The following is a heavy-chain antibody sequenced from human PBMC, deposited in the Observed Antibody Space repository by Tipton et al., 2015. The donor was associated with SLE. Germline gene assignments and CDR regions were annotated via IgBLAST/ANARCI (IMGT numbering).Heavy chain of an antibody. J-gene: IGHJ5*02. CDR2: IYYSGTT. Sequence: TLSLTCTVSGDSLISEGYFWNWIRQHPGKGLEWIGYIYYSGTTYYNPSLKSRVTIELDMSKNQLSLRETSVTAADTATYYCARLLRWRKWFDLWGQGTLVTVSS. V-gene: IGHV4-31*03. D-gene: IGHD4-23*01. CDR3: ARLLRWRKWFDL. CDR1: GDSLISEGYF.